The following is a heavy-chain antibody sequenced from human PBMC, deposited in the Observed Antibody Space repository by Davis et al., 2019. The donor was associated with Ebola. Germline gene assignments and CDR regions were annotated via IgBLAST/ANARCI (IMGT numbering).Heavy chain of an antibody. CDR3: ARDPPAYSSSPDGRDV. J-gene: IGHJ6*02. Sequence: ASVKVSCKASGYTFSSYGISWVRQAPGQGLEWMGWISAYNGNTNYAQKLQVRFTMTTDTSTSPAYMDLRSLRSDDTAVYYCARDPPAYSSSPDGRDVWGQGTTVTVSS. CDR2: ISAYNGNT. CDR1: GYTFSSYG. D-gene: IGHD6-13*01. V-gene: IGHV1-18*01.